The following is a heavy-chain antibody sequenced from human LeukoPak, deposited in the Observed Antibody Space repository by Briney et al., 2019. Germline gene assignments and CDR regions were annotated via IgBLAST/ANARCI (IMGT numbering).Heavy chain of an antibody. CDR2: IWYDGSNK. CDR3: ARDICGGDCYSFDY. D-gene: IGHD2-21*02. J-gene: IGHJ4*02. V-gene: IGHV3-33*01. Sequence: PGGSLRLSCAASGFTFSSYGMHWVRQAPGKGLEWVSVIWYDGSNKYYADSVKGRFTISRDNSKNTLYLQMNSLRAEDTAVYYCARDICGGDCYSFDYWGQGTLVTVSS. CDR1: GFTFSSYG.